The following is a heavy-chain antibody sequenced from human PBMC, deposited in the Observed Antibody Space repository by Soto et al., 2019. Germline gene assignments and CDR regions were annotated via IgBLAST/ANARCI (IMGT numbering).Heavy chain of an antibody. J-gene: IGHJ4*02. CDR3: ARKQWSTVPFDY. CDR1: GFTFTNYA. V-gene: IGHV3-23*01. Sequence: EVQLLESGGGLVQPGGSLRLSCVVSGFTFTNYAMSWVRQAPGKGLEWVSAISGSGDSTYYADSVKGRFTISRDNSKNTLYLQMNNLRDEDTALYYCARKQWSTVPFDYWGQGTLFTVSS. D-gene: IGHD2-15*01. CDR2: ISGSGDST.